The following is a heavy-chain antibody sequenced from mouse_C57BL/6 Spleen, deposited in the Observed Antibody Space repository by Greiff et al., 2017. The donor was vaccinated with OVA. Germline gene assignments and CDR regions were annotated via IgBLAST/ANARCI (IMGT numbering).Heavy chain of an antibody. CDR2: ISDGGSYT. CDR1: GFTFSSYA. J-gene: IGHJ3*01. Sequence: EVKLVESGGGLVKPGGSLKLSCAASGFTFSSYAMSWVRQPPEKRLEWVATISDGGSYTYYPDNVKGRFTISRDNAKNNLYLQMSHLKSEDTAMYYCARDRNGNPWFAYWGQGTLVTVSA. CDR3: ARDRNGNPWFAY. D-gene: IGHD2-1*01. V-gene: IGHV5-4*01.